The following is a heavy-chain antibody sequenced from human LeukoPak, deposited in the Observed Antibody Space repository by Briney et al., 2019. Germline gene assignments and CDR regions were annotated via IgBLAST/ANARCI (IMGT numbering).Heavy chain of an antibody. D-gene: IGHD3-22*01. J-gene: IGHJ4*02. CDR2: IYYSGST. CDR1: GGSISSYY. Sequence: SETLSLTCTVSGGSISSYYWSWIRQPPGKGLEWIGYIYYSGSTNYNPSLKSRVTISVDTSKNQFSLKLSSVTAADTAVYYCARGHNDSSALGYWGQGTLVTVSS. V-gene: IGHV4-59*12. CDR3: ARGHNDSSALGY.